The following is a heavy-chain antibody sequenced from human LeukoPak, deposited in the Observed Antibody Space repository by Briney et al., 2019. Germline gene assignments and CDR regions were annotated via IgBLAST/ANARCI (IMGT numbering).Heavy chain of an antibody. V-gene: IGHV3-23*01. CDR3: ARGPSGYHNT. CDR1: GFTFSSYA. CDR2: FSGSGGDT. J-gene: IGHJ4*02. D-gene: IGHD5-12*01. Sequence: GGSLRLSCAASGFTFSSYAMSWVRQAPGKGLEWVSAFSGSGGDTYYADSVKGRFTISRDNSKNTLYLQMNSLRVEDTAVYYCARGPSGYHNTGGQGTLVTVSS.